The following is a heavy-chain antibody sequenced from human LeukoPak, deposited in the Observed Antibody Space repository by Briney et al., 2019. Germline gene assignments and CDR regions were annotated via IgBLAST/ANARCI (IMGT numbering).Heavy chain of an antibody. Sequence: SETLSLTCTVSGGSINNYYWSWIRQPPGKGLEWIGYIYYSGSTNYNPSVKSRVTISVYTSKNQFSLEVTSVTAADTAVYFCARGGWSYDYWGQGTLVTVSS. J-gene: IGHJ4*02. CDR3: ARGGWSYDY. V-gene: IGHV4-59*01. CDR1: GGSINNYY. CDR2: IYYSGST.